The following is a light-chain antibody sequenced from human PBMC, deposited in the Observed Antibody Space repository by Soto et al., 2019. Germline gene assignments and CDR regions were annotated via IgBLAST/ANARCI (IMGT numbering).Light chain of an antibody. CDR2: AAS. CDR3: QQSNSFPLT. Sequence: DIQMTQSPSSVSASVGDRVTITCRASQGISSXLAWYQQKPGKAPNLLIYAASSLQSGVPSRFSGSGSETDFTLTIGSLQPEDFATYYCQQSNSFPLTFGGGTKVEIK. V-gene: IGKV1-12*01. CDR1: QGISSX. J-gene: IGKJ4*01.